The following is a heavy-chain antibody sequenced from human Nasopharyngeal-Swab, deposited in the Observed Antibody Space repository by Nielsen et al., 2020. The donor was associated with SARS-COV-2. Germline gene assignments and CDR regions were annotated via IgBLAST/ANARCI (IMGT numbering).Heavy chain of an antibody. Sequence: WIRQPPGKGLEGSGEIYHSGSTNYNPSLKSRVTISVDKSKNQFSLKLSSVTAADTAVYYCARALGYCSGGSCPLWYYGMDVWGQGTTVTVSS. CDR2: IYHSGST. D-gene: IGHD2-15*01. J-gene: IGHJ6*02. V-gene: IGHV4-4*02. CDR3: ARALGYCSGGSCPLWYYGMDV.